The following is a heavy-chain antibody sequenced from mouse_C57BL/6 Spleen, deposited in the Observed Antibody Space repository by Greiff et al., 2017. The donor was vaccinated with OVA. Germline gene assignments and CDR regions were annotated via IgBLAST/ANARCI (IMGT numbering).Heavy chain of an antibody. CDR1: GYTFTSYT. D-gene: IGHD2-3*01. V-gene: IGHV1-4*01. CDR2: INPSSGYT. Sequence: VKLQESGAELARPGASVKMSCKASGYTFTSYTMHWVKQRPGQGLEWIGYINPSSGYTKYNQKFKDKATLTADKSSSTAYMQLSSLTSEDSAGYYCERCGGSDGYPHYFDYWGQGTTLTVSS. CDR3: ERCGGSDGYPHYFDY. J-gene: IGHJ2*01.